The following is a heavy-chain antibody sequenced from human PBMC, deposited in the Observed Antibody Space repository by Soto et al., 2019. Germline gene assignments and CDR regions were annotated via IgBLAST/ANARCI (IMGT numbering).Heavy chain of an antibody. Sequence: SETLSLTCTVSGGSISTYYWSWIRQPPGKGLEWMGYIYYSGTTTYNPSLKSRVTISVDTSKNQFSLKVSSVTAADTAVYYCTRGDGIQLGSLAGRYFYYNMNVWGQGTTVTVSS. D-gene: IGHD5-18*01. J-gene: IGHJ6*02. V-gene: IGHV4-59*01. CDR3: TRGDGIQLGSLAGRYFYYNMNV. CDR1: GGSISTYY. CDR2: IYYSGTT.